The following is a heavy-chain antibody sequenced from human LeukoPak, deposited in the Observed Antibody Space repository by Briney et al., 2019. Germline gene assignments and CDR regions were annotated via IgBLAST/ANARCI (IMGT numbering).Heavy chain of an antibody. CDR2: ISGSGGST. CDR1: GFTFSSYA. J-gene: IGHJ4*02. CDR3: AKDQTEVVVAATGNDY. D-gene: IGHD2-15*01. V-gene: IGHV3-23*01. Sequence: GGSLRLSCAASGFTFSSYAMSWVRQAPGKGREWASAISGSGGSTYYADSVKGRFTISRDNSKNTLYLQMNSLRAEDTAVYYCAKDQTEVVVAATGNDYWGQGTLVTVSS.